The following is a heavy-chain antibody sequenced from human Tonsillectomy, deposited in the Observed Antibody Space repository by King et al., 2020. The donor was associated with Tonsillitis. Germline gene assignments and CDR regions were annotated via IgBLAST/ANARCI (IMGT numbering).Heavy chain of an antibody. V-gene: IGHV1-3*01. J-gene: IGHJ5*02. Sequence: QLVQSGAEVKKPGASVKVSCKASGYTFTSYAMHWVRQAPGQRLEWMGWINAGNGNTKYSQKFQGRVTITRDTSASTAYMELSSLRSEDTAVYYCARDRIAVACTRWFDPWGQGTLVTVSS. D-gene: IGHD6-19*01. CDR3: ARDRIAVACTRWFDP. CDR1: GYTFTSYA. CDR2: INAGNGNT.